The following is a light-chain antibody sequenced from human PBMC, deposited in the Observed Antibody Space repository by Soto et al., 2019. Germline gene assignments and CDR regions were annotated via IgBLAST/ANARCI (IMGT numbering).Light chain of an antibody. V-gene: IGLV2-23*01. CDR2: EGI. Sequence: SALTQPASVSGSPGQSITISCTGTSSTVGGFNVVSWYQQHPGKAPKVIIYEGIKRPSGVSNRFSGSNSGSTASLTTSGLQAEDEAAYYCCSYVGATTYVFGTGTKVTVL. CDR1: SSTVGGFNV. CDR3: CSYVGATTYV. J-gene: IGLJ1*01.